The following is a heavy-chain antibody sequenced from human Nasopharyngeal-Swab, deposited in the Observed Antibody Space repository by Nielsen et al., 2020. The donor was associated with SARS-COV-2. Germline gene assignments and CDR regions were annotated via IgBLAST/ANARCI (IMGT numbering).Heavy chain of an antibody. CDR1: GFTFSDYY. V-gene: IGHV3-11*05. CDR2: ISSSSSYT. Sequence: GESLKISCAASGFTFSDYYMSWIRQAPGKGLEWVSYISSSSSYTNYADSVKDRFTISRDNAKNSLYLQMNSLRAEDTAVYYCARDRRNDILTGLPQYYYYYYYGMDVWGQGTTVTVSS. D-gene: IGHD3-9*01. J-gene: IGHJ6*02. CDR3: ARDRRNDILTGLPQYYYYYYYGMDV.